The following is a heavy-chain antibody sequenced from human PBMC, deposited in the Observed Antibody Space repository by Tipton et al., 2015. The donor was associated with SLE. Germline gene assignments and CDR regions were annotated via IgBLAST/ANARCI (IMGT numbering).Heavy chain of an antibody. CDR2: IDHSGVT. Sequence: TLSLTCAVYGRSFIGSYWTWIRQPPGKGLEWLGDIDHSGVTHYNPSLKSRVTISRDTSGNQFSLNLSSVTASDTAVYICTRAEFSSNWYMYWHFDLWGRGTLVTVSS. J-gene: IGHJ2*01. D-gene: IGHD6-13*01. CDR3: TRAEFSSNWYMYWHFDL. V-gene: IGHV4-34*01. CDR1: GRSFIGSY.